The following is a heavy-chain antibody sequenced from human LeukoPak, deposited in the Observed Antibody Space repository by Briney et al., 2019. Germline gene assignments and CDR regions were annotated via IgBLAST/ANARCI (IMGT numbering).Heavy chain of an antibody. CDR1: GFTFSSYA. Sequence: GGSLRLSCAASGFTFSSYAMSWVRQAPGKGLEWVSAISGSGGSTYYADSVKGRFTISRDNSKNTLYLQMNSLRAEDTAVYYCAKENGDYGEYYYFYSMDVWGKGTTVTVSS. D-gene: IGHD4-17*01. CDR3: AKENGDYGEYYYFYSMDV. J-gene: IGHJ6*03. CDR2: ISGSGGST. V-gene: IGHV3-23*01.